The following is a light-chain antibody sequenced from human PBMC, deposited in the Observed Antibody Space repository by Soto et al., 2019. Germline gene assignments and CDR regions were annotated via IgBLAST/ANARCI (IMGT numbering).Light chain of an antibody. V-gene: IGLV2-8*01. Sequence: QSVLTQPPSASGSPGQSVTISCTGTINDVGGYNFVSWYQQHPGKAPKLIIYEVTQRPSGVPDRFSGSKSGNTASLAVSGLQGEDEADYYCSSYAGTDIILFGGGTKLTVL. CDR3: SSYAGTDIIL. J-gene: IGLJ2*01. CDR1: INDVGGYNF. CDR2: EVT.